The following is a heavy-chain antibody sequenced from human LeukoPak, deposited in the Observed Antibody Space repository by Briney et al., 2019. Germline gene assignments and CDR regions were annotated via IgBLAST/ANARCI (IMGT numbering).Heavy chain of an antibody. CDR1: GYTFTSYD. J-gene: IGHJ6*02. D-gene: IGHD2-2*01. V-gene: IGHV1-8*01. CDR2: MNPNSGNT. CDR3: ARAEGVVPAATYYYYYGMDV. Sequence: ASVKVSCKASGYTFTSYDINWVRQATGQGLEWMGWMNPNSGNTGYAQKFQGRVTMTRNTSISTAYMELSSLRSDDTAVYYCARAEGVVPAATYYYYYGMDVWGQGTTVTVSS.